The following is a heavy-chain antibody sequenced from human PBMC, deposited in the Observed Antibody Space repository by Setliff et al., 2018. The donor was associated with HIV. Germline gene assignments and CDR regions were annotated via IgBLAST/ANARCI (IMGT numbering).Heavy chain of an antibody. Sequence: SETLSLTCDVSGVSISDNSWWSWVRQPPGRGLEWIGEVYHTGSTNYNPSLTSRVITSIDTSKTQFSLKLTSVTTADTAVYYCARLVWTGYGSRASDIWGQGTVVTVSS. CDR2: VYHTGST. D-gene: IGHD5-12*01. CDR1: GVSISDNSW. CDR3: ARLVWTGYGSRASDI. V-gene: IGHV4-4*02. J-gene: IGHJ3*02.